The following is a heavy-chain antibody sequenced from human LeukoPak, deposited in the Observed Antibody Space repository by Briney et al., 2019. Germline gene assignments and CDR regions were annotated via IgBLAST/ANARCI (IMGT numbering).Heavy chain of an antibody. CDR3: AKDHKQLVNFDY. J-gene: IGHJ4*02. D-gene: IGHD6-6*01. Sequence: GGSLRLSCAASGFTFRTYGMSWVRQAPGKGLEWVSGVSDSGGTTYYADCVKGRFTISRDNSKNTLYLQMNSLRAEDTALYYCAKDHKQLVNFDYWGQGTLVTVSS. V-gene: IGHV3-23*01. CDR2: VSDSGGTT. CDR1: GFTFRTYG.